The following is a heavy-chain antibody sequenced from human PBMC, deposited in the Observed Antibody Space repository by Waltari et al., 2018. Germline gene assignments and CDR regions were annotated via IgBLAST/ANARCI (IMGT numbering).Heavy chain of an antibody. D-gene: IGHD3-22*01. CDR2: VHPNSGAT. V-gene: IGHV1-2*06. J-gene: IGHJ3*02. Sequence: QVQIMQSGAELKKPGASVKVSCTASGYTFTGYYMHWVRQAPGQGLEWMGRVHPNSGATDYAQKFQGRVTITRDTSLSSAYMELRRLRSDDTAVYYCARPRDDYDGTFYYYGYDDAFDIWGQGTMVNVSS. CDR1: GYTFTGYY. CDR3: ARPRDDYDGTFYYYGYDDAFDI.